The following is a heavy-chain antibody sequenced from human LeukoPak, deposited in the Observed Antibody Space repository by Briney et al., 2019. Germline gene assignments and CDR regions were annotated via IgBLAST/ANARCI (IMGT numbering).Heavy chain of an antibody. D-gene: IGHD2-2*01. V-gene: IGHV1-69*04. CDR3: AETPLCGSTSCYEYYFDY. CDR1: GGTFSSYA. CDR2: IIPILGIA. Sequence: GASVKVSCKASGGTFSSYAISWVRQAPGQGLEWMGRIIPILGIANYAQKFQGRVTITADKSTSTAYMELSSLRSEDTAVYYCAETPLCGSTSCYEYYFDYWGQGTLVTVSS. J-gene: IGHJ4*02.